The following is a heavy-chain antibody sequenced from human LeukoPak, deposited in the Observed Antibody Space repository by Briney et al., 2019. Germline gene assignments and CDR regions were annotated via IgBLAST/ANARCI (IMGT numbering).Heavy chain of an antibody. CDR3: ARDPGSSSFDY. D-gene: IGHD6-13*01. Sequence: QPGGSLRLSCVASGFTFSSFWMSWVRQAPGKGLNFVANIDQDGSVRNYVDSVKGRFIISRDNAKNSLDLQMDSLRAEDTAVYFCARDPGSSSFDYWGLGTPVTVSS. J-gene: IGHJ4*02. V-gene: IGHV3-7*01. CDR2: IDQDGSVR. CDR1: GFTFSSFW.